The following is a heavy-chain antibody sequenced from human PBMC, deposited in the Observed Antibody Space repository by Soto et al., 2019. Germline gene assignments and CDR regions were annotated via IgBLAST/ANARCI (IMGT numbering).Heavy chain of an antibody. V-gene: IGHV1-8*01. CDR2: MNPNTGYT. J-gene: IGHJ6*02. D-gene: IGHD3-3*01. Sequence: ASVKVSCKASGYTVTGYDIHWVRQATGQGLEWMGWMNPNTGYTANAQKFQGRVTMTRNISISTVYMELISLSSEDTAVYYCARASIFGVGYYYYYGMDVWGQGTTVTVSS. CDR1: GYTVTGYD. CDR3: ARASIFGVGYYYYYGMDV.